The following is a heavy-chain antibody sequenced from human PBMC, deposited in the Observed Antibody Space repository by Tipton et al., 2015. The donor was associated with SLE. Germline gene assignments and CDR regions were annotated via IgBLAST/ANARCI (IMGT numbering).Heavy chain of an antibody. CDR3: ARGWTEVGATPSPYGY. CDR2: LKPSDGKT. Sequence: QSGPEVKEPGASVKVSCKASGYTLTSNYVQWVRQAPGQGLEWMGLLKPSDGKTTYAQKFQGRVTLTRDTSTSTVYMEVSGLRSEDTAVYYCARGWTEVGATPSPYGYWGQGTLVTVSS. D-gene: IGHD1-26*01. V-gene: IGHV1-46*01. J-gene: IGHJ4*02. CDR1: GYTLTSNY.